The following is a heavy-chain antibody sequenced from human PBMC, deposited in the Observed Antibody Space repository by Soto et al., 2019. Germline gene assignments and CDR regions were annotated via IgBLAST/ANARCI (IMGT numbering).Heavy chain of an antibody. J-gene: IGHJ5*02. D-gene: IGHD2-2*01. Sequence: SETLSLTCTVSGGSISSYYWSWIRQPPEKGLEWIGYIYYSGSTNYNPSLKSRVTISVDTSKNQFSLKLSSVTAADTAVYYCARRVVVPVSDNWFDPWGQGTLVTVSS. CDR3: ARRVVVPVSDNWFDP. CDR2: IYYSGST. CDR1: GGSISSYY. V-gene: IGHV4-59*08.